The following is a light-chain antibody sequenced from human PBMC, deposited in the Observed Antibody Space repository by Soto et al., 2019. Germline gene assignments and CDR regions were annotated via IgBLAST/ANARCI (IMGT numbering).Light chain of an antibody. CDR1: QSVRSNY. J-gene: IGKJ1*01. CDR2: GIS. Sequence: ENVLTQSPGTLSLSPGERATLSGRASQSVRSNYLAWYQQRPGQAPRLLMYGISKRATGIPDRFSGSGSGTEFTLTISSLQPDDFATYYCQQYNSYPWTFGQGTKVDI. CDR3: QQYNSYPWT. V-gene: IGKV3-20*01.